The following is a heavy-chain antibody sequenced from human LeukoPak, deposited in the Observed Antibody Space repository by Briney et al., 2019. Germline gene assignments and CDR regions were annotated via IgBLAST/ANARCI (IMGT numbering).Heavy chain of an antibody. CDR1: GFTFSSYA. Sequence: GGSLRLSCAASGFTFSSYAMSCVRQAPGKGLEWVSAISGSGGSTYYADSVKGRFTISRDNSKNTLYLQMNSLRVEDTTVYYCASGDSFFDYWGQGTLVTVSS. D-gene: IGHD2-15*01. CDR2: ISGSGGST. J-gene: IGHJ4*02. V-gene: IGHV3-23*01. CDR3: ASGDSFFDY.